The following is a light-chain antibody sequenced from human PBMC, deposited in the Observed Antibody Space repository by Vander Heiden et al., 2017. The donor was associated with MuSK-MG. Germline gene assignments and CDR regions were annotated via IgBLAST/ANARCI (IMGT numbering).Light chain of an antibody. CDR1: QSISSY. CDR3: QQSYSTPWA. V-gene: IGKV1-39*01. Sequence: DIQMTQSPPSLSASVGDRVTITCRASQSISSYLNWYQQKPGKAPKLLIYAASSLQSGVPSRFSGSGSGTDFTLTISSLQPEDFATYYCQQSYSTPWACGQGTKVEIK. CDR2: AAS. J-gene: IGKJ1*01.